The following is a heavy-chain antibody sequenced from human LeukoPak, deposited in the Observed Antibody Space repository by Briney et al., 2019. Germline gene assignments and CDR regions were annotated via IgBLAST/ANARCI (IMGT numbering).Heavy chain of an antibody. Sequence: GSLRLSCAASGFTFSSYAMSWVRQAPGKGLEWVSAISGSGGSTYYADSVKGRFTISRDNSKNTLYLQMNSLRAEDTAVYYCAKGVSGSYAGRLDYWGQGTLVTVSS. CDR2: ISGSGGST. J-gene: IGHJ4*02. CDR1: GFTFSSYA. V-gene: IGHV3-23*01. CDR3: AKGVSGSYAGRLDY. D-gene: IGHD1-26*01.